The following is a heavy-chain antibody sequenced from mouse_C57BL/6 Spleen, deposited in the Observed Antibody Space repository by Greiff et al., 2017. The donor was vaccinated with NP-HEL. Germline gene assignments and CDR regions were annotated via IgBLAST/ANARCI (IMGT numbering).Heavy chain of an antibody. Sequence: EVKLVESGGGLVQPGGSLKLSCAASGFTFSDYYMYWVRQTPEKRLEWVAYISNGGGSTYYPDTVKGRFTISRDNAKNTLYLQMSRLKSEDTAMYYCARRQYYAMDYWGQGTSVTVSS. CDR1: GFTFSDYY. CDR3: ARRQYYAMDY. CDR2: ISNGGGST. V-gene: IGHV5-12*01. J-gene: IGHJ4*01.